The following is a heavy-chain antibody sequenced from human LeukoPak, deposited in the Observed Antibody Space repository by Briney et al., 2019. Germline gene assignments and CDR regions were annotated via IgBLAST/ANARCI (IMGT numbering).Heavy chain of an antibody. J-gene: IGHJ4*02. CDR1: GESFSGYY. Sequence: SETLSLTCAVYGESFSGYYWSWIRQPPGKGLEWIGEINHSGSTNYNPSLKSRVTISVDTSKNQLSLKLSSVTAADTAVYYCARPLTRGGTYYVWGQGTLVTVSS. CDR3: ARPLTRGGTYYV. D-gene: IGHD1-26*01. V-gene: IGHV4-34*01. CDR2: INHSGST.